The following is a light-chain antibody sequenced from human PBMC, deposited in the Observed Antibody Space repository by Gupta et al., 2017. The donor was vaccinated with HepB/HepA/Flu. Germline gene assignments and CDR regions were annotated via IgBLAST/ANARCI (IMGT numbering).Light chain of an antibody. Sequence: SVQLPQPQSVAVSPGQTAGITCSGDKLGDKYSCWYQQKPGQSPVLVIYQDSKRPSGSPGRFSASYSGNTATLTISATQAMDEAYYYCQAYDSSTALVFGGGTKLTVL. CDR2: QDS. CDR1: KLGDKY. J-gene: IGLJ2*01. V-gene: IGLV3-1*01. CDR3: QAYDSSTALV.